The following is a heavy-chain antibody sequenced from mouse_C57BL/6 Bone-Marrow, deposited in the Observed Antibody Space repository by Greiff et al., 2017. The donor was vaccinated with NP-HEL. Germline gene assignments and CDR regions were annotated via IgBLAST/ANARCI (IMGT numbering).Heavy chain of an antibody. CDR2: IYPGGGYT. CDR1: GYTFTNYW. D-gene: IGHD2-2*01. CDR3: ARWAYGYAFDY. J-gene: IGHJ2*01. V-gene: IGHV1-63*01. Sequence: QVQLKEPGAELVRPGTSVKLSCKASGYTFTNYWIGWAKQRPGHGLEWIGDIYPGGGYTNYNEKFKGKATLAADKSSSTAYMQFSSLTSEDSAIYYCARWAYGYAFDYGGQGTTLTVSS.